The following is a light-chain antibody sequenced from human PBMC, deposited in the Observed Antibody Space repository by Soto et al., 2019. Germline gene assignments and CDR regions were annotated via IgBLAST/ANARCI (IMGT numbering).Light chain of an antibody. J-gene: IGKJ4*01. CDR2: GVS. CDR3: QQYNNWPPLT. V-gene: IGKV3-15*01. CDR1: QSVRSGY. Sequence: EIVLTQSPGTLSLSPGERATLSCRASQSVRSGYFAWYQQKPGQAPRLLIYGVSTRATGIPARFSGSGSETKFTLTISSLQSEDFAVYYCQQYNNWPPLTFGGGTKVDIK.